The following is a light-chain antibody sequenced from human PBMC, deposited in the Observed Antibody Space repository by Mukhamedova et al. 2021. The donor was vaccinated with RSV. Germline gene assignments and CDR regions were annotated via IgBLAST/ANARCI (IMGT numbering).Light chain of an antibody. Sequence: WYQRRVHGEAPKLLIYKASTLEVGVPSRFSGSGSGTEFTLTIGSLQPDDSATYYCQQYDSYPRTFGQGTKVEIK. V-gene: IGKV1-5*03. J-gene: IGKJ1*01. CDR2: KAS. CDR3: QQYDSYPRT.